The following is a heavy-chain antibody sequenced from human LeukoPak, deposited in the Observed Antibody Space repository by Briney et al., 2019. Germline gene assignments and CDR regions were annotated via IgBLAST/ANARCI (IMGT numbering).Heavy chain of an antibody. Sequence: PGGTLRLSCAASGFTFSSYGMSWFRQAPGKGLEWVGFIRSKAYGGTTEYAASVKGRFTISRDDSKSIAYLQMNSLKTEDTAVYYCTRDEGRCLYWGQGTLVTVSS. CDR3: TRDEGRCLY. V-gene: IGHV3-49*03. J-gene: IGHJ4*02. CDR2: IRSKAYGGTT. CDR1: GFTFSSYG. D-gene: IGHD3-10*01.